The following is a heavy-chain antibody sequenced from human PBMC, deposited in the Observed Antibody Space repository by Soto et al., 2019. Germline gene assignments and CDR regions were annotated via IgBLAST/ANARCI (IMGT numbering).Heavy chain of an antibody. J-gene: IGHJ6*02. Sequence: QVQLVQSGAEVKKPGSSVKVSCKASGGTFSSYAISWVRQAPGQGLEWMGGIIPIFGTANYAQKFQGRVTITAVXSXSXXYMELSSLRSEDTAVYYCASGDYDFWSGPGGGMDVWGQGTTVTVSS. CDR2: IIPIFGTA. D-gene: IGHD3-3*01. CDR3: ASGDYDFWSGPGGGMDV. CDR1: GGTFSSYA. V-gene: IGHV1-69*12.